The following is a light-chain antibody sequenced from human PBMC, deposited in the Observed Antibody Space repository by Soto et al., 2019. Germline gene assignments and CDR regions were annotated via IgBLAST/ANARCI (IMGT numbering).Light chain of an antibody. V-gene: IGLV1-47*01. Sequence: QSVLTQPPSASGTPGQRVTISCSGSSSNIGSNYVYWYQQLPGTAPKLLIYRNNQRPSGVPDRFSASKSGTSASLAISGLRSEDEADYYCAASYDSLSGWVFGGGTKLTVL. CDR1: SSNIGSNY. CDR3: AASYDSLSGWV. J-gene: IGLJ3*02. CDR2: RNN.